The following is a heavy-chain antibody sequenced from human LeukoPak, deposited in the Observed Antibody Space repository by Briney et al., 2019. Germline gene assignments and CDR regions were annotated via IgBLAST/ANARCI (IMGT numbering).Heavy chain of an antibody. CDR1: GFTFSNYW. CDR2: IHSDGRTT. V-gene: IGHV3-74*01. D-gene: IGHD7-27*01. CDR3: ARDLAWGAFDY. J-gene: IGHJ4*02. Sequence: GGSLRLSCAASGFTFSNYWMHWVRQVPGKGLVWVSRIHSDGRTTIYADSVKGRFTISRDNSKNTLYLQMNSLRVEDTAVYYCARDLAWGAFDYWGQGTLVTVSS.